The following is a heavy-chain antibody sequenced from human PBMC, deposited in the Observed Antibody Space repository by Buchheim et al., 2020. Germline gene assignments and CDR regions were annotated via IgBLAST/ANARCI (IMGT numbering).Heavy chain of an antibody. CDR3: ARGGAAGTPYYYYGMDV. V-gene: IGHV3-74*01. J-gene: IGHJ6*02. CDR2: INSDGSST. CDR1: GFTFSSYW. Sequence: EVQLVESGGGLVQPGGSLRLSCAASGFTFSSYWMHWVRQAPGKGLVWVSRINSDGSSTSYADSVKGRFTIPRDNAKNTLYLQMNSLRAEDTAVYYCARGGAAGTPYYYYGMDVWGQGTT. D-gene: IGHD6-13*01.